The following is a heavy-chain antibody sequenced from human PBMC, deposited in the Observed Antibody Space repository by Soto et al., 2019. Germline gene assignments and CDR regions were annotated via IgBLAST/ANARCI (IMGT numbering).Heavy chain of an antibody. CDR1: GFAFSSYA. J-gene: IGHJ4*02. Sequence: GGSLRLSCAASGFAFSSYAMSWVRQAPGKGLEWVSAISGSGGSTYYAVAGKGLFIISRVNAKDALYRQMDSLRADDTAVYDCAYSSTPFDCWGQGTLVTVSS. CDR3: AYSSTPFDC. CDR2: ISGSGGST. V-gene: IGHV3-23*01. D-gene: IGHD6-13*01.